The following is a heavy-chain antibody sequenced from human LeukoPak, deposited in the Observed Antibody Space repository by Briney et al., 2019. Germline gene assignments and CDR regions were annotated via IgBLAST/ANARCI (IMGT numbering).Heavy chain of an antibody. D-gene: IGHD3-22*01. Sequence: SETLSLTCTGSGGSISSGEYYWSWIRQPPGKGLEWIGYIYYSGSTYYNPSLKSRVTISVDTSKNQFSLKLSSVTAADTAVYYCARDTQIGPAVWGQGTLVTVSS. CDR3: ARDTQIGPAV. V-gene: IGHV4-31*02. CDR1: GGSISSGEYY. J-gene: IGHJ4*02. CDR2: IYYSGST.